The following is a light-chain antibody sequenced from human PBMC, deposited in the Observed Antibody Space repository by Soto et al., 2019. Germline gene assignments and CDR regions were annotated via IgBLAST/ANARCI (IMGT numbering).Light chain of an antibody. CDR1: KLGDKN. CDR3: QAWDSNSAV. V-gene: IGLV3-1*01. Sequence: SYELTQTPSVSVSPGQTASITCSGDKLGDKNANWFQQKPGQSPVLVIYQDAKRPSGIPERFSGSNSGNTATLTISGTQAMDEADYYCQAWDSNSAVFGGGTKLTVL. CDR2: QDA. J-gene: IGLJ2*01.